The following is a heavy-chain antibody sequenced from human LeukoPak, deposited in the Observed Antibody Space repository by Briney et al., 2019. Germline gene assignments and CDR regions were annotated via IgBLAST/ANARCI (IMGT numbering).Heavy chain of an antibody. V-gene: IGHV1-2*02. CDR3: ARDRGTYYYDSSGYVYFDY. CDR1: GYTFTSYY. J-gene: IGHJ4*02. Sequence: ASVKVSCKASGYTFTSYYMHWVRQAPGQGLEWMGWINPNSGGTNYAQKFQGRVTMTRDTSISTAYMELSRLRSDDTAVYYCARDRGTYYYDSSGYVYFDYWGQGTLVTVSS. D-gene: IGHD3-22*01. CDR2: INPNSGGT.